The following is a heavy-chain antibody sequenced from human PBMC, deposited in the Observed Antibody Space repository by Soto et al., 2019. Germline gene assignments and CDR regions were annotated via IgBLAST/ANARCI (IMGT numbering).Heavy chain of an antibody. CDR2: FDPEDGET. D-gene: IGHD3-22*01. CDR1: GYTLTELS. CDR3: ATVIDSSGYWFDY. Sequence: ASVKVSCKVSGYTLTELSMHWVRQAPGKGLEWMGGFDPEDGETIYARKFQGRVTMTEDTSTDTAYMELSSLRSEDTAVYYCATVIDSSGYWFDYWGQGTLVTVSS. J-gene: IGHJ4*02. V-gene: IGHV1-24*01.